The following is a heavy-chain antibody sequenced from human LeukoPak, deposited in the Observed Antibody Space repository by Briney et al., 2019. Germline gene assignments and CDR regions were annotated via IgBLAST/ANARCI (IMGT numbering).Heavy chain of an antibody. J-gene: IGHJ6*03. Sequence: GGSLRLSCAASGFTFADYAVHWVRQAPGKGLEWVSLVTWDGGSTYYADTVKGRFTISRDNTKNSLYLQMNSLRPEDTGLYYCVKATTTSDYYYMDVWGTGTTVIVSS. CDR3: VKATTTSDYYYMDV. CDR2: VTWDGGST. V-gene: IGHV3-43D*04. CDR1: GFTFADYA. D-gene: IGHD1-26*01.